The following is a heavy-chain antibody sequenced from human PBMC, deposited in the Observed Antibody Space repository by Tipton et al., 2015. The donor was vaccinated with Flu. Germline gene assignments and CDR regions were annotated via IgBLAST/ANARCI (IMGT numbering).Heavy chain of an antibody. CDR3: ARLPTRSYCPDY. CDR2: MYHSGRT. Sequence: TLSLTCTVSGGSIRSSTDYWAWIRQSPGKGLEWIGSMYHSGRTYYNPSLKSRVTISVDTSKNQFSLKLSSVSAADTAVYYCARLPTRSYCPDYWGQGTLVTVSS. D-gene: IGHD1-26*01. V-gene: IGHV4-39*07. J-gene: IGHJ4*02. CDR1: GGSIRSSTDY.